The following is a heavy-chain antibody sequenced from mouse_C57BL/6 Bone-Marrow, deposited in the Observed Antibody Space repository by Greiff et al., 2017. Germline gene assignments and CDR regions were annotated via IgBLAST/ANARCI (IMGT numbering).Heavy chain of an antibody. CDR3: VLYYYGSSSWFAY. V-gene: IGHV1-64*01. Sequence: QVQLQQPGAELVKPGASVKLSCKASGYTFTSYWMHWVKQRPGQGLEWIGMIHPNSGSTNYNEKFKSKATLTVDKSSSTAYMQLSSLTSEDSAVYYCVLYYYGSSSWFAYWGQGTLVTVSA. CDR2: IHPNSGST. CDR1: GYTFTSYW. J-gene: IGHJ3*01. D-gene: IGHD1-1*01.